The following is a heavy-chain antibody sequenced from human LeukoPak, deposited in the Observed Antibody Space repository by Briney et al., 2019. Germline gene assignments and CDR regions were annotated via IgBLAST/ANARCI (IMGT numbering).Heavy chain of an antibody. V-gene: IGHV3-48*01. J-gene: IGHJ4*02. CDR1: GFTFSSYS. CDR2: ISCSSSTI. CDR3: ARATYYYDSSGYYYGPFFDY. D-gene: IGHD3-22*01. Sequence: GGSLRLSCAASGFTFSSYSMNWVRQAAGTGLEWVSYISCSSSTIYYADSVKGRFTISRDNAKNSLYMQMNSLRAEDTAVYYCARATYYYDSSGYYYGPFFDYWGQGTLVTVSS.